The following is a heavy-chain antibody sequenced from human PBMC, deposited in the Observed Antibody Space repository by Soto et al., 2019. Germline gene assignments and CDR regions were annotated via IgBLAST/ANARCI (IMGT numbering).Heavy chain of an antibody. D-gene: IGHD3-22*01. V-gene: IGHV1-2*04. CDR3: ARDPGDITMTPRGAFDI. Sequence: ASVKVSCKASGGTFSSYAISWVRQAPGQGLEWMGGIIPIFGGTNYAQKFQGWVTMTRDTSISTAYMELSRLRSDDTAVYYCARDPGDITMTPRGAFDIWGQGTMVTVSS. CDR1: GGTFSSYA. J-gene: IGHJ3*02. CDR2: IIPIFGGT.